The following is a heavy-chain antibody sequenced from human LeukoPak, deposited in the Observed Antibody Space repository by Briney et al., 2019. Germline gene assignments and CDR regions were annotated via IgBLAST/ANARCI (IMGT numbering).Heavy chain of an antibody. Sequence: GGSLRLSCAASGFRFSIYTMSWVRQAPGKGLEWVAGIFGSGYNTYYADSVKGRFAISRDNSKNTLYLQMNSLRVEGTAIYYCAKDLLQGDGYWDIDSWGQGTLVSVSS. CDR2: IFGSGYNT. V-gene: IGHV3-23*01. CDR3: AKDLLQGDGYWDIDS. D-gene: IGHD5-24*01. CDR1: GFRFSIYT. J-gene: IGHJ4*02.